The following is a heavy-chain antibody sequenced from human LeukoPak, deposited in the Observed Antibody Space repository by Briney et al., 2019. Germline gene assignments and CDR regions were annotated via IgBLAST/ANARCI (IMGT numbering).Heavy chain of an antibody. CDR1: GFTFSSYS. Sequence: GGSLRLSCAASGFTFSSYSMNWVRQAPGTGLEGVSSISSSSSYIYYAASVKGRITISRDNAKNSLYLPMNSLRADDTAVYYCARKGVYCSSTSCQIPYGMDVWGQGTTVTVSS. J-gene: IGHJ6*02. CDR2: ISSSSSYI. D-gene: IGHD2-2*01. V-gene: IGHV3-21*01. CDR3: ARKGVYCSSTSCQIPYGMDV.